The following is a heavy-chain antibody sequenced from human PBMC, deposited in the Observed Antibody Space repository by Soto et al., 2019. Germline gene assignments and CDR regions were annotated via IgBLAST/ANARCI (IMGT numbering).Heavy chain of an antibody. D-gene: IGHD6-13*01. CDR1: GFTFSAYY. CDR3: ARSLLDEYSSSWRSAYYGMDV. Sequence: QVQLVQSGAEVKKPGASVKVSCKASGFTFSAYYIYWVRQAPGQGLEWIGWINPNRGGTNNAQKFQGRVTMTRDTYTSTVYMELSALIPDDTAVYYCARSLLDEYSSSWRSAYYGMDVWGQGTTVTVSS. J-gene: IGHJ6*02. V-gene: IGHV1-2*02. CDR2: INPNRGGT.